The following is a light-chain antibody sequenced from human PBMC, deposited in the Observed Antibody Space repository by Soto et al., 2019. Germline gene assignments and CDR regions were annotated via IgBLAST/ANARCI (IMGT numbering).Light chain of an antibody. CDR1: QSLRAPY. V-gene: IGKV3-20*01. J-gene: IGKJ1*01. Sequence: EVVLTQSPDTLSLSPGETATLSCRASQSLRAPYVDWYQQRPGQAPRLLRYGASFRATGIPARFSGRGAGTDFALSISRLEPEDFAVYYCQQYVTSPRTFGQGTKVDIK. CDR2: GAS. CDR3: QQYVTSPRT.